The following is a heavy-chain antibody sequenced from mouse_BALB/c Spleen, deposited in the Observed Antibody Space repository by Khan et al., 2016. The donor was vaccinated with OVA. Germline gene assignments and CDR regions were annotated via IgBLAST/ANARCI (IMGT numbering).Heavy chain of an antibody. J-gene: IGHJ3*01. Sequence: EVKLEVSGRGLVQPGGSLKLSCVASGFTFSNYWMNWVRQSPEKGLEWVAEIRLKSHNYATHYAESVKGRSTIPRDDFKSSGYMKMNNLITEDTGIYYCTTGFAYWGQGTLVTVSA. CDR3: TTGFAY. CDR1: GFTFSNYW. CDR2: IRLKSHNYAT. V-gene: IGHV6-6*02.